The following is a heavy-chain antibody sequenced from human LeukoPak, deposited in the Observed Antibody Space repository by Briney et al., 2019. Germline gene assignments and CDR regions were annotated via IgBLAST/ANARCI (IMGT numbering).Heavy chain of an antibody. J-gene: IGHJ6*02. CDR1: GYTFTSYD. V-gene: IGHV1-8*01. CDR3: ARGGGCSSTSCYTRVGYYYYYGMDV. D-gene: IGHD2-2*02. CDR2: MNHTSGNT. Sequence: ASVTVSCKASGYTFTSYDINWVRQATGQGLAWMGWMNHTSGNTSYAQKFQGRVTMTRYTSISTAYMELSSLRSEDTAVYYCARGGGCSSTSCYTRVGYYYYYGMDVWGQGTTVTVSS.